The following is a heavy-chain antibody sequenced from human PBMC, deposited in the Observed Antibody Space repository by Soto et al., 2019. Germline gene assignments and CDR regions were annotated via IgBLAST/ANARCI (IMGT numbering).Heavy chain of an antibody. D-gene: IGHD6-6*01. Sequence: GGSLRLSCAASGFTFSSYSMNWVRQAPGKGLEWVSYISTSISTTYYADSVKGRFTISRDNAKNSLYLQMNSLRDEDTAVYYCARFQYSSSSAFFDYWGQGTLVTVSS. CDR3: ARFQYSSSSAFFDY. V-gene: IGHV3-48*02. CDR1: GFTFSSYS. J-gene: IGHJ4*02. CDR2: ISTSISTT.